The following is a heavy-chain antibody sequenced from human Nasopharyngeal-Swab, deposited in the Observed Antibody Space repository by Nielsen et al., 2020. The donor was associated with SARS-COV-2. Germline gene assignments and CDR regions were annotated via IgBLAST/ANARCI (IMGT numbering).Heavy chain of an antibody. J-gene: IGHJ4*01. V-gene: IGHV4-39*01. D-gene: IGHD3-9*01. CDR2: IYYSGST. CDR1: DGSISSSSYY. Sequence: SELLSFTCTASDGSISSSSYYWGWIRQPPGKGLEWIGRIYYSGSTYYNPSLTSRVTISVDTSKNQFSLKLSSVTAADTAVYYCARQAVLRYFDWLLTGYYFDYWGQGTLVTVSS. CDR3: ARQAVLRYFDWLLTGYYFDY.